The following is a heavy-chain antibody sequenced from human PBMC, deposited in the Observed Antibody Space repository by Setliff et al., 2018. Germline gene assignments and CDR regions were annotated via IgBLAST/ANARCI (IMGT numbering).Heavy chain of an antibody. CDR2: MYGVGAT. CDR1: GFTPTEYA. CDR3: AKVDQFDLEGLDY. Sequence: ESLKISCAVSGFTPTEYAMDWVRQVPGRGLEWVAGMYGVGATFHADPVKGRFTVSRDNSKNTVFLQMNSLTTDDTAVYYCAKVDQFDLEGLDYWGQGALVTVSS. V-gene: IGHV3-NL1*01. D-gene: IGHD3-9*01. J-gene: IGHJ4*02.